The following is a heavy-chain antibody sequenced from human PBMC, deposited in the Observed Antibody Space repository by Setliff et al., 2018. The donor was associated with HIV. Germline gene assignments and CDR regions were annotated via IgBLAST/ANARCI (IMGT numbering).Heavy chain of an antibody. D-gene: IGHD5-12*01. Sequence: GASVKVSCKASGYTFTSYDISWVRQAPGQGLEWMGWISAYNGNTNYAQKLQGGVTMTTDTSTSTAYMELRSLRSDDTAVYYCARVMIGYSGYDAFDYWGQGTLVTVSS. CDR1: GYTFTSYD. J-gene: IGHJ4*02. CDR2: ISAYNGNT. V-gene: IGHV1-18*01. CDR3: ARVMIGYSGYDAFDY.